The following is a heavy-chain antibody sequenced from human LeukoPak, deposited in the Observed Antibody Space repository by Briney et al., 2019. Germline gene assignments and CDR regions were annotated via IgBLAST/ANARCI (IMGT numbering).Heavy chain of an antibody. CDR2: IWYDGSNK. CDR1: GFTFSSYG. CDR3: AKDQDDSSGYYYSSSYFQH. Sequence: PGGSLRLSCAASGFTFSSYGMHWVRQAPAKGLERVAVIWYDGSNKYYADSVKGRFTISRDNSKNTLYLQMNSLRAEDTAVYYCAKDQDDSSGYYYSSSYFQHWGQGTLVTVSS. V-gene: IGHV3-33*06. D-gene: IGHD3-22*01. J-gene: IGHJ1*01.